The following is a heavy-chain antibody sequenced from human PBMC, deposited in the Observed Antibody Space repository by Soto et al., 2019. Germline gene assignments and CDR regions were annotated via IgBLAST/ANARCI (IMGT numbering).Heavy chain of an antibody. Sequence: QITLKESGPTLVKPTQTLTLTCTFSGFSLSTSGVGVGWIRQSPGKALEWLALVSWDDDERYSPSLKSRLTNTKDTSKNQVVLTMTNMDPVDTATYYCAHINWIMDFQYWGQGTLVTVSS. CDR2: VSWDDDE. CDR3: AHINWIMDFQY. CDR1: GFSLSTSGVG. D-gene: IGHD2-2*03. V-gene: IGHV2-5*02. J-gene: IGHJ1*01.